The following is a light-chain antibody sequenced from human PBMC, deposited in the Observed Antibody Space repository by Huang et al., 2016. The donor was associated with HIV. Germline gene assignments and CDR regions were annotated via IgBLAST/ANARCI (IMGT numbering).Light chain of an antibody. CDR2: DAS. J-gene: IGKJ2*01. CDR3: QQYRNLPPT. V-gene: IGKV1-33*01. CDR1: HDINNY. Sequence: DIQMTQSPSSLSESVGDRVTITCQASHDINNYLNWYQQKPGKAPKLLIYDASNLETGVPSRFSGSGSGTDFTFTISSLQPEDVATYYCQQYRNLPPTFGQGTKLEIK.